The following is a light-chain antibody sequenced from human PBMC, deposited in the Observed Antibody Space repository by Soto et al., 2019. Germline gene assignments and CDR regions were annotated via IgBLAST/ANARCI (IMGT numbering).Light chain of an antibody. CDR3: QQSYSTSRWT. V-gene: IGKV1-39*01. J-gene: IGKJ1*01. Sequence: DIQMTQSPSTLSGSVGDRVTITCRASQTISSWLAWYQQKPGKAPKLLIYAASSLQSGVPSRFSGSGSGTDFTLTISSLQPEDFATYYCQQSYSTSRWTFGQGTKVDIK. CDR1: QTISSW. CDR2: AAS.